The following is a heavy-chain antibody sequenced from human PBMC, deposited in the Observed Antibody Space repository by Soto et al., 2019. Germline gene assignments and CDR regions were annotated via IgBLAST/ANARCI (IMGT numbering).Heavy chain of an antibody. CDR2: IYYSGST. Sequence: PSETLSLTCTVSGGSISSYYWSWIRQPPGKGLEWIGYIYYSGSTNYNPSLKSRVTISVDTSKNQFSLKLSSVTAADTAVYYCTRSLRYFVRFDPWGQGTLVTVSS. V-gene: IGHV4-59*01. CDR1: GGSISSYY. D-gene: IGHD3-9*01. J-gene: IGHJ5*02. CDR3: TRSLRYFVRFDP.